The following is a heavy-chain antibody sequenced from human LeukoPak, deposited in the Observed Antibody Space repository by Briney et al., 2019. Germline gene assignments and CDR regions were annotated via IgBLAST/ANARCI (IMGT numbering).Heavy chain of an antibody. CDR3: AKAPLSYDSSGPFDY. CDR2: IWSDGSNK. J-gene: IGHJ4*02. CDR1: GFTFSSYG. D-gene: IGHD3-22*01. Sequence: PGGSLRLSCAASGFTFSSYGMHWVRQAPGKGLEWVAVIWSDGSNKYCADSVKGRFTISRDNSKNTLYLQMNSLRAEDTAVYYCAKAPLSYDSSGPFDYWGQGTLVTVSS. V-gene: IGHV3-33*06.